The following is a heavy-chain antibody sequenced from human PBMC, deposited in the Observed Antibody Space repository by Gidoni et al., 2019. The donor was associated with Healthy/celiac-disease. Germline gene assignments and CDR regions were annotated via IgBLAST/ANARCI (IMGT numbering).Heavy chain of an antibody. J-gene: IGHJ4*02. CDR2: ISSSSSYR. D-gene: IGHD1-1*01. V-gene: IGHV3-21*01. Sequence: EVQLVASGGGLVKPGESLRLSCSASGFTFSSYSINWVRQAPGKGLEWVSYISSSSSYRYYADAVKGRFTISRDNAKNSLYLQMNSLRAEDTAVYYCASQDPVPHWGQGTLVTVSS. CDR1: GFTFSSYS. CDR3: ASQDPVPH.